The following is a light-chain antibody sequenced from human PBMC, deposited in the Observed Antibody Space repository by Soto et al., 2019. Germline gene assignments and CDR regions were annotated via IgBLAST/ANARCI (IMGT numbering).Light chain of an antibody. CDR1: QSISSW. Sequence: DIQMTQSPSTLSASVGDRVTITCRASQSISSWLAWYQQKPGKDPKLLIYKASSLESGVPSRFSCSGSGTEFTLTISSLQPDDFATYYCQQYNSYSSYTFGQGPKLEIK. CDR3: QQYNSYSSYT. J-gene: IGKJ2*01. V-gene: IGKV1-5*03. CDR2: KAS.